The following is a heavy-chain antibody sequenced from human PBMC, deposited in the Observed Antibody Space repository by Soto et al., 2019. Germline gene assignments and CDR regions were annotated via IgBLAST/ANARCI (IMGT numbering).Heavy chain of an antibody. V-gene: IGHV1-69*02. D-gene: IGHD6-13*01. CDR3: ARGPGIAAAGTASCDY. Sequence: SVKVSCKASGGTFSSYTISWVRQAPGQRLEWMGRIIPILGIANYAQKFQGRVTITADKSTSTACMELSSLRSEDTAVYYCARGPGIAAAGTASCDYWGQGTLVTVSS. CDR2: IIPILGIA. CDR1: GGTFSSYT. J-gene: IGHJ4*02.